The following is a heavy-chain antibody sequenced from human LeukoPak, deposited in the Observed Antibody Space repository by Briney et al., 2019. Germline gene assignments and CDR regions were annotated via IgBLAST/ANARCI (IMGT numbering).Heavy chain of an antibody. Sequence: GGSLRLSCTASGFTFGDYAMSWFRQAPGEGLEWVGFIRSKAHGGPTEYAESVKGRFTIQSDDSKSIAYLQMDSLKTEDTAVYYCTRAGRYCSGGSCYSFYWGQGTLVTVSS. CDR1: GFTFGDYA. CDR2: IRSKAHGGPT. CDR3: TRAGRYCSGGSCYSFY. D-gene: IGHD2-15*01. V-gene: IGHV3-49*03. J-gene: IGHJ4*02.